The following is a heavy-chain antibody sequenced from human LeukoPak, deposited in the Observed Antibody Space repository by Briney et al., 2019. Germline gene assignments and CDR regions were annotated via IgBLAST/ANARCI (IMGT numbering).Heavy chain of an antibody. CDR3: AREGAGSPSSSWSFDY. CDR2: TYYKSKWYN. V-gene: IGHV6-1*01. D-gene: IGHD6-13*01. CDR1: GDSVSSNSAA. Sequence: SQTLSLTCAISGDSVSSNSAAWNWIRQSPSRGLEWLGRTYYKSKWYNDYAVSVKSRITINPDTSKNQFSLQLNSVTPEGTAVYYCAREGAGSPSSSWSFDYWGQGTLVTVSS. J-gene: IGHJ4*02.